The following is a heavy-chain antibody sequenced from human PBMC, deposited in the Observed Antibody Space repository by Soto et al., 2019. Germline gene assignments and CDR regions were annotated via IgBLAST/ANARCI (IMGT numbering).Heavy chain of an antibody. Sequence: SVKLSCKASGGTFSSCAISWVRQAPGQGLEWMGGIIPIFGTANYAQKFQGRVTITADESTSTAYMELSSLRSEDTAVYYCARGTGYYYGMDVWGQGTTVTVSS. V-gene: IGHV1-69*13. CDR1: GGTFSSCA. J-gene: IGHJ6*02. CDR3: ARGTGYYYGMDV. CDR2: IIPIFGTA. D-gene: IGHD1-1*01.